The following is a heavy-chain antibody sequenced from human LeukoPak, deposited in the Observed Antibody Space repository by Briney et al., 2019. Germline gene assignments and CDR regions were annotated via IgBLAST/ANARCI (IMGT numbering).Heavy chain of an antibody. J-gene: IGHJ3*02. D-gene: IGHD2-15*01. CDR3: SRNYCRGGRCGAFDI. Sequence: SETLSLTCAVYGGSFSGYYWSWIRQPPGKGLEWIGYIYYSGSANYNPSLKSRVTISVDMSKNQFSLNLSSVTAADTAVYYCSRNYCRGGRCGAFDIWGQGTMVTVSS. V-gene: IGHV4-59*01. CDR2: IYYSGSA. CDR1: GGSFSGYY.